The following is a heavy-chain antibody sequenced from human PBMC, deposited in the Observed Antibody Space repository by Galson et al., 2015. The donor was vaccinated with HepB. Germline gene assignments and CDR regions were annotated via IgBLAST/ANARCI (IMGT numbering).Heavy chain of an antibody. CDR3: AKGRRGVGATTGDAFDI. D-gene: IGHD1-26*01. J-gene: IGHJ3*02. Sequence: SLRLSCAASGFTFSSYGMHWVRQAPGKGLEWVAFMRYDGSNKYYADSVKGRSTISRDNSKNTLYLQMNSLRAEDTAVYYCAKGRRGVGATTGDAFDIWGQGTMVTVSS. CDR1: GFTFSSYG. V-gene: IGHV3-30*02. CDR2: MRYDGSNK.